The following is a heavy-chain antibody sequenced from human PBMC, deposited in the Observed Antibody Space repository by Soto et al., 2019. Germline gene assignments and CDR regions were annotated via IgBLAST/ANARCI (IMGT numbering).Heavy chain of an antibody. J-gene: IGHJ6*02. CDR2: FDPEDGET. CDR1: GYTLTELS. D-gene: IGHD6-6*01. V-gene: IGHV1-24*01. Sequence: GASVKVSCKVSGYTLTELSMHWVRQAPGKGLEWMGGFDPEDGETIYAQKFQGRVTMTEDTSTDTAYMELSSLRSEDTAVYHCATDRAARPPYYYYGMDVWGQGTTVTVSS. CDR3: ATDRAARPPYYYYGMDV.